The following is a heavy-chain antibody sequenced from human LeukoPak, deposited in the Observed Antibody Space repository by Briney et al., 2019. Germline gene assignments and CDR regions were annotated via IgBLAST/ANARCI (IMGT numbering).Heavy chain of an antibody. D-gene: IGHD4-23*01. CDR2: IYYSGST. CDR1: GGSISSGACY. Sequence: PSQTLSLTCTVSGGSISSGACYWSWIRQHPGKGLEWIGYIYYSGSTYYNPSLRSRVTISVDTSKNQFSLKLSSVTAADTAVYYCARGGNSKASDYWGQGTLVTVSS. CDR3: ARGGNSKASDY. V-gene: IGHV4-31*03. J-gene: IGHJ4*02.